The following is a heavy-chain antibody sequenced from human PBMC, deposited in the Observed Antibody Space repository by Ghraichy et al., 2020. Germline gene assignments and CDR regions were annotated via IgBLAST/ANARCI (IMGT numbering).Heavy chain of an antibody. CDR1: GFTFSTYA. Sequence: GESLNISCAASGFTFSTYAMHWVRQAPGKGLEYVSAISDNGGNTYYAHSVKGRFTISRDNSKNTLYLQMGSLRAEDMAVYYCARVIFGDKGYFDYWGQGTLVTVSS. J-gene: IGHJ4*02. CDR3: ARVIFGDKGYFDY. CDR2: ISDNGGNT. D-gene: IGHD4-17*01. V-gene: IGHV3-64*01.